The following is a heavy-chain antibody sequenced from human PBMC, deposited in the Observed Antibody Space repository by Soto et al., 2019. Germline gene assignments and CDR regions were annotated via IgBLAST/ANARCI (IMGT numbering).Heavy chain of an antibody. CDR2: IDPSDSYT. D-gene: IGHD6-13*01. Sequence: GESLKISCNGSGYSFTSYWISWVRQMPWKGLEWMGRIDPSDSYTNYSPSFQGHVTISADKSISTAYLQWSSLKASDTAMYYCARLGTGIAGLYGMDVWGQGTTVTVSS. CDR1: GYSFTSYW. CDR3: ARLGTGIAGLYGMDV. J-gene: IGHJ6*02. V-gene: IGHV5-10-1*01.